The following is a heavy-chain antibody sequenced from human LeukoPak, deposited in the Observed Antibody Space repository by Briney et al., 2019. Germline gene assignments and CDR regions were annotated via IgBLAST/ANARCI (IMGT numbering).Heavy chain of an antibody. CDR2: IYSSGSA. CDR1: GGSISGYY. D-gene: IGHD4-17*01. V-gene: IGHV4-4*07. J-gene: IGHJ4*02. Sequence: SETLSLTCTVSGGSISGYYWSWVRQPAGKGLEWIVRIYSSGSANYNPSLKSRVTMSVDTSNNQFSLKLTSVSAADTAVYYCAREYGDLDYWGQGTLVTVSS. CDR3: AREYGDLDY.